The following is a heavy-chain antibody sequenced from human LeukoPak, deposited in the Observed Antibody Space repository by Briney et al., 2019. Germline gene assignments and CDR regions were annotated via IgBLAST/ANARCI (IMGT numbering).Heavy chain of an antibody. CDR2: IYYSGST. Sequence: PSETLSLTCTVSGGSISSSSYYWGWMRQPPGKGLEWIGSIYYSGSTYYNPSLKSRVTISVDTSKNQFSLKLSSVTAADTAVYYCAGGSGDDAFDIWGQGTMVTVSS. D-gene: IGHD3-16*01. V-gene: IGHV4-39*07. J-gene: IGHJ3*02. CDR1: GGSISSSSYY. CDR3: AGGSGDDAFDI.